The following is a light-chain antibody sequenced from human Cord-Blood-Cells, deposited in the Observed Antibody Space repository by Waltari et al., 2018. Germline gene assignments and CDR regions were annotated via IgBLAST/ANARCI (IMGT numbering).Light chain of an antibody. CDR3: SSYTSSSTVV. CDR2: DVS. Sequence: QSALTQPASVSGSPGQSITISCPGTSSDVGGYNYVSWYQQPPGKAPKLMIYDVSNRPSGVSKRFSGSKSGNTASLTISGLQAEDEADYYCSSYTSSSTVVFGGGTKLTVL. J-gene: IGLJ2*01. V-gene: IGLV2-14*01. CDR1: SSDVGGYNY.